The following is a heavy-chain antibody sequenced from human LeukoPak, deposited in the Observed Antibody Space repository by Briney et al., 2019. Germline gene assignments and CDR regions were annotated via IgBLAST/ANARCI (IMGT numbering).Heavy chain of an antibody. J-gene: IGHJ4*02. CDR2: ISWNSGSI. V-gene: IGHV3-9*01. CDR1: GFKFTDYY. Sequence: QSGGSLRLSCVASGFKFTDYYMSWIRQTPGKGLEWVSGISWNSGSIGYADSVKGRFTISRDNAENSLYLQMNSLRAEDTALYYCAKDMRSYRSAESDYWGQGTLVTVSS. D-gene: IGHD1-26*01. CDR3: AKDMRSYRSAESDY.